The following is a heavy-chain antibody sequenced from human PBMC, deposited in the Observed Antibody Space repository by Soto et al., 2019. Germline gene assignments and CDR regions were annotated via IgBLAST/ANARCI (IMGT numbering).Heavy chain of an antibody. CDR3: ARERVAGTIPDY. V-gene: IGHV1-69*08. CDR1: GGTFSSYT. Sequence: QVQLVQSGAEVKKPGSSVKVSCKASGGTFSSYTISWVRQAPGQGLEWMGRIIPILGIANYAQKFQGRVTITADKSTSTDYMELSSLRSEDTAVYYCARERVAGTIPDYWGQGTLVTVSS. D-gene: IGHD6-19*01. J-gene: IGHJ4*02. CDR2: IIPILGIA.